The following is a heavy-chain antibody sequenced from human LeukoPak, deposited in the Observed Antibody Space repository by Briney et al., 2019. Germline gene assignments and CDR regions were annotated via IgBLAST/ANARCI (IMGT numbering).Heavy chain of an antibody. Sequence: ASVKVSCKASGGTFSSYAISWVRQAPGQGLEWMGGIIPIFGTANYAQKFQGRVTITADESTSTAYMELSSLRSEDTAVYYCARSYYYDSRGYYSYYFDYWGQGTLVTVSS. V-gene: IGHV1-69*13. D-gene: IGHD3-22*01. J-gene: IGHJ4*02. CDR3: ARSYYYDSRGYYSYYFDY. CDR1: GGTFSSYA. CDR2: IIPIFGTA.